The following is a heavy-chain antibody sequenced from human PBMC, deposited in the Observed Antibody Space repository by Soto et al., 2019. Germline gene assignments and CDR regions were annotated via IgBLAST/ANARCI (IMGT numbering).Heavy chain of an antibody. V-gene: IGHV1-2*04. CDR2: INPNSGGT. J-gene: IGHJ5*02. CDR1: GYTFTGYY. Sequence: QVQLVQSGAEVKKPGASVKVSCKASGYTFTGYYMHWVQQAPGQGLEWMGWINPNSGGTNYAQKFQGWVTMTRDTSISTAYMELSRLRSDDTAVYYCAREDCSSTSCNNWFDPWGQGTLVTVSS. CDR3: AREDCSSTSCNNWFDP. D-gene: IGHD2-2*01.